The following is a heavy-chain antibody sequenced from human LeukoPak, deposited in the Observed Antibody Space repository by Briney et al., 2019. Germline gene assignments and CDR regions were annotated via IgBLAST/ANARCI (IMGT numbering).Heavy chain of an antibody. J-gene: IGHJ4*02. D-gene: IGHD3-10*01. V-gene: IGHV3-74*01. Sequence: GGSLRLSCAASGFIFSSYWMHWVRHAPGKGLAWVSRINTDGSSTSYADSVKGRFTISRDNAKNSLYLQMNSLRAEDTAIYYCARRGPYFDYWGQGILVTVSS. CDR1: GFIFSSYW. CDR3: ARRGPYFDY. CDR2: INTDGSST.